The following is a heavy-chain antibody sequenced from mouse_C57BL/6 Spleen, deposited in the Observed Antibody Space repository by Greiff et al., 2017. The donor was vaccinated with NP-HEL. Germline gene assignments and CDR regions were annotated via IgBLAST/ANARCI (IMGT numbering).Heavy chain of an antibody. D-gene: IGHD1-1*01. Sequence: QVQLKESGPELVKPGASVTISCKASGYAFSSSWMNWVKQRPGKGLEWLGRIYPGDGDTNNNGKFKGKATLTADKSSSTAYMKLSSLPSDDSAVYFCARRDYYGSSYDWFAYWGQGTLVTVSA. CDR1: GYAFSSSW. CDR3: ARRDYYGSSYDWFAY. CDR2: IYPGDGDT. V-gene: IGHV1-82*01. J-gene: IGHJ3*01.